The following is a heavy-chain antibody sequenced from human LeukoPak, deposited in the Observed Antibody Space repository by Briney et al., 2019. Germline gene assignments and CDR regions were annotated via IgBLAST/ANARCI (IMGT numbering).Heavy chain of an antibody. D-gene: IGHD6-19*01. CDR2: INPNSGGT. V-gene: IGHV1-2*02. Sequence: ASVKVSCKASGYTFTGYYMHWVRQAPGQGLEWMGWINPNSGGTNYAKKFQGRVTMTRDTSIRTAYMELSRLRSDDTAVYYCARDAVAATLGNWFDPWGQGTLVTVSS. CDR3: ARDAVAATLGNWFDP. J-gene: IGHJ5*02. CDR1: GYTFTGYY.